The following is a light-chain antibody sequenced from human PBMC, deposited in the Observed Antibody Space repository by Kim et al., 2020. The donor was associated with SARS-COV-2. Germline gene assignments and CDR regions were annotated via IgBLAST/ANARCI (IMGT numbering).Light chain of an antibody. CDR2: QDS. J-gene: IGLJ2*01. CDR1: KLGDKY. V-gene: IGLV3-1*01. CDR3: QAWDSSVV. Sequence: SSELTQPPSVSVSPGQTASITCSGDKLGDKYACWYQQKPGQSPVLVIYQDSKRPSGIPERFSGSNSGNTATLTISGTQAMDEADYYCQAWDSSVVFGGGT.